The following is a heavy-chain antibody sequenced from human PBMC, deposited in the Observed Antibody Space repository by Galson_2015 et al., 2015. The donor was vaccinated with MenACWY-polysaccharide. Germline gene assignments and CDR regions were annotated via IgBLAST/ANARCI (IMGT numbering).Heavy chain of an antibody. D-gene: IGHD2-15*01. CDR3: AKANSGGICTSGWACWFDP. CDR2: IGGSGTT. V-gene: IGHV3-23*01. Sequence: SLRLSCAASGFTFSNFWMSWVRQAPGKGLEWDSSIGGSGTTYYADSVKGRFTISRDNSKNMVYLQMNSLRAEDTAIYYCAKANSGGICTSGWACWFDPWGQGSLVIVSS. CDR1: GFTFSNFW. J-gene: IGHJ5*02.